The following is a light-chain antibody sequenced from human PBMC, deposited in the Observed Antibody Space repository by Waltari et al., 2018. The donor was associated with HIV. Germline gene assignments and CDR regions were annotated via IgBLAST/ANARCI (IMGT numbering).Light chain of an antibody. V-gene: IGLV1-51*01. CDR1: SSNIGKNY. CDR2: ENN. Sequence: QSVLTQPPSVSAAPGQKVTISCSGSSSNIGKNYVSWYQQLPGTAPKLLIYENNKRPSVIPDRFSGSKSGTSATLGITGLQTGDEADYYCGTWDSSLSDAVFGGGTQLTAL. CDR3: GTWDSSLSDAV. J-gene: IGLJ7*02.